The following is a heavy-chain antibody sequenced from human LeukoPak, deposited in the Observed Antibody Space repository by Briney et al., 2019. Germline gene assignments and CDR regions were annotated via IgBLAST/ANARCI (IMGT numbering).Heavy chain of an antibody. V-gene: IGHV1-18*01. CDR2: ISAYNDNT. CDR1: GYTFTSYG. Sequence: GASVKVSCKASGYTFTSYGISWVRQAPGQGLEWMGWISAYNDNTNYAQKLQGRVTMTTDTSTSTAYMELRSLRSDDTAVYYCARESYCSSTSCYSDYYYYGMDVWGQGTTVTVSS. J-gene: IGHJ6*02. CDR3: ARESYCSSTSCYSDYYYYGMDV. D-gene: IGHD2-2*01.